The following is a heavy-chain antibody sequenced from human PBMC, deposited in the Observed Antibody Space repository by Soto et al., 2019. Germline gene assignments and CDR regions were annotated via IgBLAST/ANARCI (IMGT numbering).Heavy chain of an antibody. J-gene: IGHJ4*02. CDR3: ARGANSPLWEPPAMFRFDY. Sequence: QVQLVESGGGVVQPGRSLRLSCTASGFSFGTYGMHWVRQAPGKGLEWVAVIWYVGSNEYYADSVKGRFTMSRDNSKNTLYLQMNSLRAEDTALYYCARGANSPLWEPPAMFRFDYWGQGSLVTVSS. V-gene: IGHV3-33*01. CDR1: GFSFGTYG. CDR2: IWYVGSNE. D-gene: IGHD2-2*01.